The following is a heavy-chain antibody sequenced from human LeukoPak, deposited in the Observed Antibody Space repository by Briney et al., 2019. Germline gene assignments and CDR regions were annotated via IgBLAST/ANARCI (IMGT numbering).Heavy chain of an antibody. Sequence: PGGSLRLSCAASGFTFSSYGMNWVRQAPGKGLEWVSGIGVGGTTYYADSVKGRFTISRDTSKNTLYLQMNSLRAKDTAVYYCAKTQGYYDCWGQGTLVTVSS. CDR1: GFTFSSYG. V-gene: IGHV3-23*01. J-gene: IGHJ4*02. CDR2: IGVGGTT. CDR3: AKTQGYYDC. D-gene: IGHD3-22*01.